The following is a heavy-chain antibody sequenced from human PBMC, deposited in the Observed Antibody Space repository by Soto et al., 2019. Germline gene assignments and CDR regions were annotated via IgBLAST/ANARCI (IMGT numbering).Heavy chain of an antibody. CDR1: GCTFNSYD. CDR3: AGEGNYYDSSGYFGPWFDP. CDR2: MNPNSGNT. D-gene: IGHD3-22*01. V-gene: IGHV1-8*01. Sequence: QVQLVQSGAEVKKPGASVKVSCKASGCTFNSYDINWVRQDTGQGLEWMGWMNPNSGNTGYAQKFQGRVTMTRNTSISTAYMELSSLRSEDTAVYYCAGEGNYYDSSGYFGPWFDPWGQGTLVTVSS. J-gene: IGHJ5*02.